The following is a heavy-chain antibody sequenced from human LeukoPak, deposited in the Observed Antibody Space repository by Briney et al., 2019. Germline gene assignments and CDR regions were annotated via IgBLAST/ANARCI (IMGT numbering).Heavy chain of an antibody. CDR2: INHSGSS. J-gene: IGHJ1*01. D-gene: IGHD4-17*01. CDR1: GGSFSGYY. V-gene: IGHV4-34*01. CDR3: ARGEDGDYYFQH. Sequence: PETLSLTCAVYGGSFSGYYWSGIRQPPGKGLEWIGEINHSGSSNYNPSLKSRVTISVDTSKNQFSLKLSSVTAADTAVYYCARGEDGDYYFQHWGQGTLVTVSS.